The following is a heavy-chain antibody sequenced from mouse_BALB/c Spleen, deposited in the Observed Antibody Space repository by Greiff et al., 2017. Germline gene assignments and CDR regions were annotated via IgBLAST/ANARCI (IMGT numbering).Heavy chain of an antibody. Sequence: EVMLVESGGGLVKPGGSLKLSCAASGFTFSDYYMYWVRQTPEKRLEWVATISDGGSYTYYPDSVKGRFTISRDNAKNNLYLQMSSLKSEDTAMYYCARARYVSYWYFDVWGAGTTVTVSS. CDR2: ISDGGSYT. D-gene: IGHD2-12*01. CDR1: GFTFSDYY. V-gene: IGHV5-4*02. J-gene: IGHJ1*01. CDR3: ARARYVSYWYFDV.